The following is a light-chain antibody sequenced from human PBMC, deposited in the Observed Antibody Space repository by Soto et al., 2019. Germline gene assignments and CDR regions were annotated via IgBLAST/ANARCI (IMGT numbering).Light chain of an antibody. CDR1: PSVSNN. Sequence: EIVLTQSPATLSLSPGERATLPCRARPSVSNNLAWYQQKPCRAPRLLIYDASPGATGIPARFSGSGSGTVFTLTISGLQSEDFAVYYCQQCNDWPAWTFGQGTNVEIK. CDR3: QQCNDWPAWT. CDR2: DAS. J-gene: IGKJ1*01. V-gene: IGKV3-15*01.